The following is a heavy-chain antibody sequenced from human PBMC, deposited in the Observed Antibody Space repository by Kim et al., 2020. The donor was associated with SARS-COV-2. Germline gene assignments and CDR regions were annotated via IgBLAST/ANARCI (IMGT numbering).Heavy chain of an antibody. CDR2: INPNGGGT. D-gene: IGHD1-20*01. Sequence: ASVKVSCKASGYTFIDYYLHWLRQAPGQGVEWIGRINPNGGGTNFAQKFQGRVTMTGDTSNNTVYMELSSLRSDDTAIFYCARAGAYNFGPRTFDSWGQGTLVTVSS. CDR3: ARAGAYNFGPRTFDS. CDR1: GYTFIDYY. V-gene: IGHV1-2*06. J-gene: IGHJ4*02.